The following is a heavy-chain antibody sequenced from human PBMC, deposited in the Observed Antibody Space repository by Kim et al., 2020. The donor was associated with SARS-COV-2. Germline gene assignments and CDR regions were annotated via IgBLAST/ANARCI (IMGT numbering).Heavy chain of an antibody. J-gene: IGHJ4*02. CDR3: AIPTSGNFYFDN. CDR1: GGSFNTYA. CDR2: IIPLFGTA. Sequence: SVKDSCKASGGSFNTYASNWLRHAPGRGPEWMGGIIPLFGTATYAQRFQARVSITADKPTSTAYMELSSLRSDDTAVYYRAIPTSGNFYFDNWGRWSLV. V-gene: IGHV1-69*06. D-gene: IGHD3-10*01.